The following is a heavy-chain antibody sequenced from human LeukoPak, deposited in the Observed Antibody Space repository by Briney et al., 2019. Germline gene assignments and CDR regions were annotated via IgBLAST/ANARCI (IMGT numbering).Heavy chain of an antibody. Sequence: GESLKISCKGSGYSFTSYWIGWVRQMPGKGLEWMGSIYPGDSDTRYSPSFQGQVTISADKSISTAYLQWSSLKASDTAMYYCAIRGYSYGGNYYYYGMDVWGQGTTVTVSS. CDR1: GYSFTSYW. V-gene: IGHV5-51*01. CDR3: AIRGYSYGGNYYYYGMDV. D-gene: IGHD5-18*01. CDR2: IYPGDSDT. J-gene: IGHJ6*02.